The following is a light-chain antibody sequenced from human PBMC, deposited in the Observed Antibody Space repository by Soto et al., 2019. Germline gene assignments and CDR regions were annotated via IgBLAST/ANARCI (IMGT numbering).Light chain of an antibody. CDR1: RSISNY. J-gene: IGKJ1*01. CDR3: QQSYPVPYT. Sequence: DIQMTQSPSSLSASVGDAVSLTCRASRSISNYLHWDQQKPGRAPKLLISGASSLQRRVPSRFSGSGSGTTFTLTLSSLHPDDFAIYFCQQSYPVPYTCGRGPKVEIK. V-gene: IGKV1-39*01. CDR2: GAS.